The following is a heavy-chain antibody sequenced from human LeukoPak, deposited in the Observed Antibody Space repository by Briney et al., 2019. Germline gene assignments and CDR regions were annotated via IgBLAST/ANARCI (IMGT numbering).Heavy chain of an antibody. CDR3: ARKLAGTSYFDC. CDR2: IHSSGGTI. J-gene: IGHJ4*02. Sequence: GGSLRLSCATSGFPFSSYDMNWVRQAPGKGLEWVSYIHSSGGTIYYADSVKGRFTISRDSAKNSVYLRMNSLRAEDTALYYCARKLAGTSYFDCWGQGILVTVSS. V-gene: IGHV3-48*03. CDR1: GFPFSSYD.